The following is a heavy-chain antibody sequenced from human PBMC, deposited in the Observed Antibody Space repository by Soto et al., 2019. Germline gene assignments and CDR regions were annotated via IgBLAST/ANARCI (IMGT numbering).Heavy chain of an antibody. Sequence: GGSLRLSCAASGFTFSSYAMSWVRQAPGKGLEWVSAISGSGGSTYNADSVKGRFTISRDNSKNTLYLQMNSLRGEDTAVYYCAKGGGSPGANYYYYMDVWGKGTTVTVSS. CDR2: ISGSGGST. CDR1: GFTFSSYA. V-gene: IGHV3-23*01. D-gene: IGHD2-8*02. J-gene: IGHJ6*03. CDR3: AKGGGSPGANYYYYMDV.